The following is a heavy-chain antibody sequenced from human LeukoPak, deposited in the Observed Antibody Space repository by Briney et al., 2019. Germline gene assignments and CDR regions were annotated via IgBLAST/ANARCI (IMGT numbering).Heavy chain of an antibody. J-gene: IGHJ6*02. CDR2: IWYDGSNK. CDR3: ARAAADFGRPHYYYYYGMDV. D-gene: IGHD6-13*01. CDR1: GFTFSSYG. Sequence: GGSLRLSCAAAGFTFSSYGMHWVRQAPGKGLEWVAVIWYDGSNKYYADSVKGRFTISRDNSKNTLYLQMNSLRAEDTAVYYCARAAADFGRPHYYYYYGMDVWGQGTTVTVSS. V-gene: IGHV3-33*01.